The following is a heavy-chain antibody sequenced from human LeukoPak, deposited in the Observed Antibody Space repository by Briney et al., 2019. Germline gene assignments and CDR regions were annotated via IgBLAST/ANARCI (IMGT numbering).Heavy chain of an antibody. Sequence: ASVKVSCMSSGYSFTGYSINWMRQAPGQGLEWLGYIRPSTGNPTYAQGFTGRFVFSLDTSVSTTYLQIGSLEAEDTAVYYCARDRSYSAYDVWGQGTLVTVSS. CDR3: ARDRSYSAYDV. CDR1: GYSFTGYS. CDR2: IRPSTGNP. J-gene: IGHJ4*02. V-gene: IGHV7-4-1*01. D-gene: IGHD5-12*01.